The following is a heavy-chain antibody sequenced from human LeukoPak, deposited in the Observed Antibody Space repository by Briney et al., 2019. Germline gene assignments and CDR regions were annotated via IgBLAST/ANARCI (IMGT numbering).Heavy chain of an antibody. V-gene: IGHV3-23*01. CDR1: GFTFSSYA. CDR3: AKEPGPSSPWKGYLDY. Sequence: GGSLRLSCAASGFTFSSYAMSWVRQAPGKGLEWVSAISGSGGSTYYADSVKGRFTISRDNSKNTLYLQMNSLRAEDTAVYYCAKEPGPSSPWKGYLDYWGQGTLVTVSS. J-gene: IGHJ4*02. D-gene: IGHD1-1*01. CDR2: ISGSGGST.